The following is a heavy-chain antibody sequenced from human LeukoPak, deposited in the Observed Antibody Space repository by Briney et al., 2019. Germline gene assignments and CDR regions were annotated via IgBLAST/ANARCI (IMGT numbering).Heavy chain of an antibody. CDR2: ISSSSDTI. V-gene: IGHV3-48*02. J-gene: IGHJ4*02. D-gene: IGHD6-19*01. Sequence: GGSLRLSCAASGFIFSSYSMSWVRQAPGKGLEWVSYISSSSDTIHYADSVKGRFTISRDNAKRSLFLQMNSLTDADTAVYYCARGHHNSGWYGGIDYWGQGILVTVSS. CDR1: GFIFSSYS. CDR3: ARGHHNSGWYGGIDY.